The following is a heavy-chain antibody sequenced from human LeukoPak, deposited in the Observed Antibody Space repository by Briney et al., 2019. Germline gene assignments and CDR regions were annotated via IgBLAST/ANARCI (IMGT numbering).Heavy chain of an antibody. Sequence: GGSLRLSCAASGFTLSSYWMSWVRQAPGKGLEWVANIKEDGSEKYYVDSVKGRFTISRDNAKNSLYLHMNSLPAEDTAVYYCARDRGNSDPGDWFDSWGQGTLVTVSS. D-gene: IGHD4-23*01. J-gene: IGHJ5*01. CDR1: GFTLSSYW. CDR2: IKEDGSEK. V-gene: IGHV3-7*03. CDR3: ARDRGNSDPGDWFDS.